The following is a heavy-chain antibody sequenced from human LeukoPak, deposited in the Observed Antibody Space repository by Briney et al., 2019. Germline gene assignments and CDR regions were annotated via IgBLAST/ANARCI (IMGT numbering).Heavy chain of an antibody. CDR1: GFYFPGYW. J-gene: IGHJ4*02. D-gene: IGHD3-10*01. CDR3: ARPYGSRSYYFDY. V-gene: IGHV5-51*01. CDR2: IYPGDSDT. Sequence: GESLKISCKGSGFYFPGYWIAWVRQMPGKGLEWMGIIYPGDSDTRYSPSFQGQVTISADKSISTAYLQWSSLKASDTAMYYCARPYGSRSYYFDYWGQGTLVTVSS.